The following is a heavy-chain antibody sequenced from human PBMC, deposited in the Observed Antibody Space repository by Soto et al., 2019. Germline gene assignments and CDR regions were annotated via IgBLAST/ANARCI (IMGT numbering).Heavy chain of an antibody. J-gene: IGHJ5*02. D-gene: IGHD3-10*01. V-gene: IGHV4-30-4*01. Sequence: PSETLSLTCTVSGGSISSGDYYWSWIRQPPGKGLEWIGYIYYSGSTYYNPSLKSRVTISVDTSKNQFSLKLSSVTAADTAVYSCARRFPEGWCDPWGQGPLVTVSS. CDR2: IYYSGST. CDR3: ARRFPEGWCDP. CDR1: GGSISSGDYY.